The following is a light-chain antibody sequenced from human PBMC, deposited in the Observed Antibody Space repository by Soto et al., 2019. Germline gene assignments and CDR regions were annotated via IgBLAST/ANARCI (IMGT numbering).Light chain of an antibody. CDR3: QSYDSILSAYV. V-gene: IGLV1-40*01. J-gene: IGLJ1*01. CDR1: SSNIGAGYD. Sequence: QSVLTQPPSGSGGPGQRVTICCTGNSSNIGAGYDVHWYQQLPGTAPKLLIYGNNNRPSGVPDRFSGSKSGTSASLAITGLQAEDEADYYCQSYDSILSAYVFLPGTKVTVL. CDR2: GNN.